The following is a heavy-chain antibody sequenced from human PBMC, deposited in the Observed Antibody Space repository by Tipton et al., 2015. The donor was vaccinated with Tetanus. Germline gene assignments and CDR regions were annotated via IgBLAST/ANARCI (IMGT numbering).Heavy chain of an antibody. CDR3: TRVTISSGWSDI. CDR2: IYTSGSTSGST. CDR1: GDSISTYC. Sequence: TLSLTCTVSGDSISTYCRNWVRQPAGKGPEWIGRIYTSGSTSGSTHYNPSLKSRPTLSLDTSKSQFSLKLSSLTAADTAVYYCTRVTISSGWSDIWGQGTLVTVSS. V-gene: IGHV4-4*07. J-gene: IGHJ3*02. D-gene: IGHD6-19*01.